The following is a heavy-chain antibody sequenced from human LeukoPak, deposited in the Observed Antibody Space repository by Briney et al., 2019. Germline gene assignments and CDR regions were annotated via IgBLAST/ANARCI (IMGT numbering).Heavy chain of an antibody. CDR3: ARDFEAVAGNFQH. J-gene: IGHJ1*01. Sequence: ASVKVSCKASGYTFTGYYMHWVRQAPGQGLEWMGWINPNSGGTNYAQKFQGRVTMTRDTSISTAYMELSRLRSEDTAVYYCARDFEAVAGNFQHWGQGTLVTVSS. D-gene: IGHD6-19*01. V-gene: IGHV1-2*02. CDR2: INPNSGGT. CDR1: GYTFTGYY.